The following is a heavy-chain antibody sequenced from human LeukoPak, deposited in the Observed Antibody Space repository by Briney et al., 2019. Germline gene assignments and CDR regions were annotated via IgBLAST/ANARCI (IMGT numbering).Heavy chain of an antibody. V-gene: IGHV3-74*01. CDR1: GFTFSSYW. J-gene: IGHJ4*02. CDR2: ISSDGSTT. D-gene: IGHD2-21*01. CDR3: AKGPGELDY. Sequence: PGGSLRLSCAASGFTFSSYWMHWVRQAPGKGLVWVSHISSDGSTTSYADSVKGRFTISRDNAKNTLYLQMNSLRAEDTAVYYCAKGPGELDYWGQGTLVTVSS.